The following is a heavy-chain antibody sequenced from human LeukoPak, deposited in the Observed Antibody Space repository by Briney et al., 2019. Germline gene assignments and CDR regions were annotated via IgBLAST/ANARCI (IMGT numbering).Heavy chain of an antibody. D-gene: IGHD3-3*01. J-gene: IGHJ6*03. CDR1: GGSISSYY. Sequence: SETLSLTCTVSGGSISSYYWSWIRQPPGKGLEWIGYIYTSGSTNYNPSLKSRVTISVDTSKNQFSLKLSSVTAADTAVYYCARLYPGYDFWSGYYSQNLYYYMDVWGKGTTVTVSS. CDR2: IYTSGST. V-gene: IGHV4-4*09. CDR3: ARLYPGYDFWSGYYSQNLYYYMDV.